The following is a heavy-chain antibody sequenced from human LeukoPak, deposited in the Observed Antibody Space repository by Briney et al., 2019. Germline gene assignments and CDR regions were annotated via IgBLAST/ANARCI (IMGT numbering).Heavy chain of an antibody. CDR2: IWYDGSNK. CDR3: ARGGSSGWFDP. CDR1: GFTFSSHG. V-gene: IGHV3-33*01. D-gene: IGHD1-26*01. J-gene: IGHJ5*02. Sequence: GGSLRLSCAASGFTFSSHGMHWVRQAPGKGLEWVAVIWYDGSNKYYTDSVKGRFTISRDNAKNTLYLQMNSLRAEDTAVYYCARGGSSGWFDPWGQGTLVTVSS.